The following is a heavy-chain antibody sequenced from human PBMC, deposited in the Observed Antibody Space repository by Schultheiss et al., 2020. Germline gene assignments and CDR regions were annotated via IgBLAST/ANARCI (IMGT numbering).Heavy chain of an antibody. V-gene: IGHV4-39*07. CDR3: ARTLGFGELTYAFDI. J-gene: IGHJ3*02. D-gene: IGHD3-10*01. Sequence: SETLSLTCTVSGGSISSGSYYWGWIRQPPGKGLEWIGSIYYSGSTYYNPSLKSRVAMSVDTSKNHFSLKLSSVTAADTAVYYCARTLGFGELTYAFDIWGQGKMVTVSS. CDR2: IYYSGST. CDR1: GGSISSGSYY.